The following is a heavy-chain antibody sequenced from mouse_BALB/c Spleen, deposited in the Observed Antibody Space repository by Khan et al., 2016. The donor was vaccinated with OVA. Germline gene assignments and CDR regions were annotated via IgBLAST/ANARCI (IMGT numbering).Heavy chain of an antibody. J-gene: IGHJ3*01. CDR1: GYSITSEYT. CDR2: ISYSGNT. V-gene: IGHV3-2*02. CDR3: ARKDYYDYDPFPY. D-gene: IGHD2-4*01. Sequence: EVKLEESGPGLVKPSQSLSLTCTVTGYSITSEYTWNWIRQFPGNKLEWMGFISYSGNTRYNPSLKSRISITRDTSKNQFFLQLNSVTSEDTATYYVARKDYYDYDPFPYWGQGTLVTVSA.